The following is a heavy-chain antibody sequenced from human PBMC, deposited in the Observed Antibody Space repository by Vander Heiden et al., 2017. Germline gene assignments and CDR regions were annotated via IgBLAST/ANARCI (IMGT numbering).Heavy chain of an antibody. CDR1: GGSLSSSSYY. Sequence: QLQLQESGPGLVKPSETLSLTCTVSGGSLSSSSYYWGWIRQPPGKGLEWIGSIYYSGSTYYNPSLKSRVTISVDTSKNQFSLKLSSVTAADTAVYYCASEMATRNDAFDIWGQGTMVTVSS. V-gene: IGHV4-39*01. J-gene: IGHJ3*02. CDR2: IYYSGST. CDR3: ASEMATRNDAFDI. D-gene: IGHD5-12*01.